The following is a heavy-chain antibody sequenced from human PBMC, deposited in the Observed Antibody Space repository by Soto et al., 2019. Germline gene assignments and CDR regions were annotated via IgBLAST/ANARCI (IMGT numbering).Heavy chain of an antibody. CDR1: GGSISSGGYY. CDR3: ARDRGDGYKIAGAHFDY. J-gene: IGHJ4*02. V-gene: IGHV4-31*03. Sequence: PSETLSLTCTVSGGSISSGGYYWSWIRQHPGKGLEWIGYIYYSGSTYYNPSLKSRVTISVDTSKNQFSLKLSSVTAADTAAYYCARDRGDGYKIAGAHFDYWGQGTLVTVSS. D-gene: IGHD6-19*01. CDR2: IYYSGST.